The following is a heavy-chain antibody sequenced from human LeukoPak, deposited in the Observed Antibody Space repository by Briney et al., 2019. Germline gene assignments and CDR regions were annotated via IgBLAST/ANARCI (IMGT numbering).Heavy chain of an antibody. CDR3: ARRKPTGDCFDY. Sequence: SETLSLTCTVSGGSISYDDYCWSWIRQPPGKGLEWIGYICYSGGTYYDPSLKSRLTISVDTSKNQFSLKLSSVTAADTAVYYCARRKPTGDCFDYWGQGTLVTVSS. V-gene: IGHV4-30-4*08. J-gene: IGHJ4*02. CDR1: GGSISYDDYC. D-gene: IGHD7-27*01. CDR2: ICYSGGT.